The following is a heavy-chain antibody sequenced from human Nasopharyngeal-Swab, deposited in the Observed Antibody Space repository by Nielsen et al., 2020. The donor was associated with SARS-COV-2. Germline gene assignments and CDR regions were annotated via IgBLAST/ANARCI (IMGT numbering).Heavy chain of an antibody. Sequence: ASVKVSCKASGYTFTSYDINWVRQATGQGLEWMGWMTLNSGNTGYAQKFQGRVTMTRNTSISTAYMELSSLRSEDTAVYYCARGPRPKRHLDYWGQGTLVTVSS. D-gene: IGHD1-1*01. CDR3: ARGPRPKRHLDY. V-gene: IGHV1-8*01. CDR2: MTLNSGNT. J-gene: IGHJ4*02. CDR1: GYTFTSYD.